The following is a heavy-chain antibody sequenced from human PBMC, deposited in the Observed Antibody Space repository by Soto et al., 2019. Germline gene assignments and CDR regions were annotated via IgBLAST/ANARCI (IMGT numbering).Heavy chain of an antibody. Sequence: EVQLVESGGGLVQPGGSLRLSCAASGFTFSSYSMNWVRQAPGKGLEWVSYISSSSSTIYYADSVKGRFTISRDNAKNSLYLQMNSLRAEDTAVYYCARGEDSSSWRSLFDYWGQGTLVTVSS. J-gene: IGHJ4*02. CDR3: ARGEDSSSWRSLFDY. CDR1: GFTFSSYS. V-gene: IGHV3-48*01. D-gene: IGHD6-13*01. CDR2: ISSSSSTI.